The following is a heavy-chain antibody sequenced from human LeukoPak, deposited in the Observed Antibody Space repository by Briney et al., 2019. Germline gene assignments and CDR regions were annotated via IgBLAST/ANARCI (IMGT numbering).Heavy chain of an antibody. J-gene: IGHJ6*02. Sequence: GGSLRLSCAASGFTFSSYCMNWVRQAPGKGLEWVSYISSSSSTIYYADSVKGRFTISRDNAKNSLYLQMNSLRAEDTAVYYCASQGSGYYYYYGMDVWGQGTTVTVSS. CDR2: ISSSSSTI. V-gene: IGHV3-48*04. D-gene: IGHD3-3*01. CDR3: ASQGSGYYYYYGMDV. CDR1: GFTFSSYC.